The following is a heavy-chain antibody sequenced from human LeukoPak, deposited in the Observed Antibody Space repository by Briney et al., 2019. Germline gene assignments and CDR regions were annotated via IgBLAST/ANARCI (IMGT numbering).Heavy chain of an antibody. CDR1: GGSISSSSYY. CDR2: IYYSGST. V-gene: IGHV4-39*01. D-gene: IGHD6-19*01. J-gene: IGHJ4*02. Sequence: SETLSLTCTVSGGSISSSSYYWGWIRQPPGKGLEWIGGIYYSGSTYYNPSLKSRVTISVDTSKNQFSLKLSSVTAADTAVYYCARLWQWLADYWGQGTLVTVSS. CDR3: ARLWQWLADY.